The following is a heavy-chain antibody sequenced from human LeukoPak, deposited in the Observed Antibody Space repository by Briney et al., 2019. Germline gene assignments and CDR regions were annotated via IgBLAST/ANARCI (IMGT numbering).Heavy chain of an antibody. D-gene: IGHD6-13*01. J-gene: IGHJ6*03. CDR1: GGSFSGYY. V-gene: IGHV4-34*01. CDR2: INHSGST. CDR3: ARGGSSWYFYYYYMDV. Sequence: SETLSLTCAVYGGSFSGYYWSWISQPPGKGLEWIGEINHSGSTNYNPSLKSRVTISVDTSKNQFSLKLSSVTAADTAVYYCARGGSSWYFYYYYMDVWGKGTTVTVSS.